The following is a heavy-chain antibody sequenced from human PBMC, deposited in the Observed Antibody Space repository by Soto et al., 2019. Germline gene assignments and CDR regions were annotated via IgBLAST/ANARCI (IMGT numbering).Heavy chain of an antibody. D-gene: IGHD3-10*01. CDR3: AKDVTDTMVRVVSYWYFDR. Sequence: EVQLLESGGGLVQPGGSLRLSCAASGFTFSSYAMSWVRKAPGKGLEWVSAISGSGGSTYYADSVKGRFTISRDNSKNTLYLQMNSRRAEDTAVYYCAKDVTDTMVRVVSYWYFDRWCRCTLVTVSS. V-gene: IGHV3-23*01. CDR2: ISGSGGST. CDR1: GFTFSSYA. J-gene: IGHJ2*01.